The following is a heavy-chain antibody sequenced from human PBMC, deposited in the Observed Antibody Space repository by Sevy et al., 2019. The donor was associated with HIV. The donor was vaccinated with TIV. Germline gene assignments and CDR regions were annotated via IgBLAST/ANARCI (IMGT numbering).Heavy chain of an antibody. J-gene: IGHJ4*02. Sequence: SETLSLTCTVSGGSISSSSYYWGWIRQPPGKGLEWIGSIYYSGSTYDNPSLKSRVTISVATSKNQFSLQVSTVTAADTAVYYCARQGGYSYGLGVKPYFDYWGQGTLVTVSS. CDR3: ARQGGYSYGLGVKPYFDY. CDR2: IYYSGST. CDR1: GGSISSSSYY. V-gene: IGHV4-39*01. D-gene: IGHD5-18*01.